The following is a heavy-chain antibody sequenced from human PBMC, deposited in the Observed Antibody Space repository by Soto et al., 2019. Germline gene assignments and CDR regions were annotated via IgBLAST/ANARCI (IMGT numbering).Heavy chain of an antibody. CDR3: ARGRYGDY. J-gene: IGHJ4*02. CDR1: GYAFTTYG. Sequence: QVHLVQSGAEVKKPGASVKVSCKGSGYAFTTYGITWVRQAPGQGLEWMGWISAHNGNTNYAQKLHGRVTVTRDTATSTAYMELRSVRSDETAVYYCARGRYGDYWGQGALVTVSS. V-gene: IGHV1-18*01. CDR2: ISAHNGNT. D-gene: IGHD1-1*01.